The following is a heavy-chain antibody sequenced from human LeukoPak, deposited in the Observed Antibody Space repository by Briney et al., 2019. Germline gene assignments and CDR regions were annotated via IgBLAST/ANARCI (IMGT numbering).Heavy chain of an antibody. D-gene: IGHD3-10*01. CDR3: ARDRYYGSGSYGY. V-gene: IGHV3-21*01. CDR1: RFTFTSSW. CDR2: ISSSSSYI. Sequence: PGGSLRLSCAASRFTFTSSWMSWVRQAPGKGLEWVSSISSSSSYIYYADSVKGRFTISRDNAKNSLYLQMNSLRAEDTAVYYCARDRYYGSGSYGYWGQGTLVTVSS. J-gene: IGHJ4*02.